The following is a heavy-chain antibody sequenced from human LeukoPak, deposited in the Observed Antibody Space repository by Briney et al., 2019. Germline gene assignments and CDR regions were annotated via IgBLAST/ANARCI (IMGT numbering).Heavy chain of an antibody. V-gene: IGHV4-31*03. D-gene: IGHD6-13*01. CDR2: IYYSGST. Sequence: KSSETLSLTCTVSGGSISSGGYYWSWIRQHPGKGLEWIEYIYYSGSTYYNPSLKSRVTISVDTSKNQFSLKLSSVTAADTAVYYCARDSSWSDYYFDYWGQGTLVTVSS. J-gene: IGHJ4*02. CDR1: GGSISSGGYY. CDR3: ARDSSWSDYYFDY.